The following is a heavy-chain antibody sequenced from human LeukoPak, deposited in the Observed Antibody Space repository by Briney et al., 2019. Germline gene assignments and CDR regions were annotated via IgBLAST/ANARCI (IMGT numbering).Heavy chain of an antibody. CDR1: GLTVTNAW. D-gene: IGHD1-26*01. V-gene: IGHV3-15*01. J-gene: IGHJ4*02. CDR2: IKSKTAGGTI. CDR3: TTGESMVGTTIHIRWAD. Sequence: AGSLRLSCSASGLTVTNAWMTWVRQAPGKGLEWVGRIKSKTAGGTIDYAAPVKGRFTISRDDSKNTLYLQMNSLKTEDTAVYYCTTGESMVGTTIHIRWADWGQGTLVTVSS.